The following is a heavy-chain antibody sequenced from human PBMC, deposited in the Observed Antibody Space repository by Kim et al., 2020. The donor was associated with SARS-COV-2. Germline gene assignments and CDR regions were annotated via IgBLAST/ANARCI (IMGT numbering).Heavy chain of an antibody. CDR3: ARGDIVLLGGVHP. J-gene: IGHJ5*02. V-gene: IGHV4-31*03. CDR2: IGYNGTS. Sequence: SETLSLTCTVSGDSITTGAYYWSWIRQHPRKGLEWIGYIGYNGTSFYNPSLQSRVTISVETSKSQFSLKVNSVTAADTAVYYCARGDIVLLGGVHPWGQGTLVIVSS. D-gene: IGHD2-8*02. CDR1: GDSITTGAYY.